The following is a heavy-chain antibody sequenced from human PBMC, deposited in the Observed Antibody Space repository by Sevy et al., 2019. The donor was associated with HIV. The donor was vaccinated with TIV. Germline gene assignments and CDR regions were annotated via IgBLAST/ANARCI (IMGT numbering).Heavy chain of an antibody. D-gene: IGHD1-26*01. CDR3: ARDIVGAIMNWFDP. CDR2: INPNSGGT. V-gene: IGHV1-2*06. Sequence: ASVKVSCKASGYTFTGYYMHWVRQAPGQGLEWMGRINPNSGGTNNAQKFQGRVTMTRDTSISTAYMELSRLRSDDTAVYYCARDIVGAIMNWFDPWGQGTLVTVSS. J-gene: IGHJ5*02. CDR1: GYTFTGYY.